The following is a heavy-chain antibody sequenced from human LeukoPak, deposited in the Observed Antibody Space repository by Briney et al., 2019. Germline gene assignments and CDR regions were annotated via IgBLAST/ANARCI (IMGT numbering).Heavy chain of an antibody. J-gene: IGHJ4*02. D-gene: IGHD3-22*01. CDR3: ARDRYYYDSSGYYFDH. Sequence: ASVKVSCKASGYTFTSYYMHWVRQAPGQGLEWMGIINPSGGSTSYAQKFQGRVTMTRDTSTSTVYMELSSLRSEDTAVYYCARDRYYYDSSGYYFDHWGQGTLVTVPS. V-gene: IGHV1-46*01. CDR2: INPSGGST. CDR1: GYTFTSYY.